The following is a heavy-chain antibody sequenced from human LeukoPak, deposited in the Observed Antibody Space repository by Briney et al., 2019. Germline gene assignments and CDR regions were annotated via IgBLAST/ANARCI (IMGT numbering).Heavy chain of an antibody. J-gene: IGHJ4*02. V-gene: IGHV3-23*01. D-gene: IGHD1-26*01. CDR1: GFTFSSYA. CDR2: ISGSGGST. Sequence: GGSLRLSCAASGFTFSSYAMSWDRQAPGKGLEWVSAISGSGGSTYYADSVKGRFTISRDNSKNTLYLQMNSLRAEDTAVYYCAKGQGGLVGATHFDYWGQGTLVTVSS. CDR3: AKGQGGLVGATHFDY.